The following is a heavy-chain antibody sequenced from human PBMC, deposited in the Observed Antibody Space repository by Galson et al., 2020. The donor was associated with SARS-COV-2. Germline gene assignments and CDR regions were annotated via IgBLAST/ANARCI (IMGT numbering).Heavy chain of an antibody. V-gene: IGHV3-30*04. Sequence: QLGESLKISCAASGFTFSSYGMHWVRQAPGKGLDWVAVTSNDGRKKYHADSVKGRFTISRDNSKNTLYLQMNSLTAEDTALYYCATSQCINGVCLMDYWGQGTLVTVSS. J-gene: IGHJ4*02. CDR2: TSNDGRKK. D-gene: IGHD2-8*01. CDR3: ATSQCINGVCLMDY. CDR1: GFTFSSYG.